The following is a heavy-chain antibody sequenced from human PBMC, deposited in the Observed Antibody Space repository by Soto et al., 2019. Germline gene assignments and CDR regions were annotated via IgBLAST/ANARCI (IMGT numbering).Heavy chain of an antibody. Sequence: ASAKVPCKASGYTFTSYGISWVRQAPGQGLEWMGWISAYNGNTNYAQKLQGRVTMTTDTSTSTAYMELRSLRSDDTAVYYCARGGYSYGAYNWFDPWGQGTLVTVSS. D-gene: IGHD5-18*01. CDR2: ISAYNGNT. V-gene: IGHV1-18*01. CDR3: ARGGYSYGAYNWFDP. J-gene: IGHJ5*02. CDR1: GYTFTSYG.